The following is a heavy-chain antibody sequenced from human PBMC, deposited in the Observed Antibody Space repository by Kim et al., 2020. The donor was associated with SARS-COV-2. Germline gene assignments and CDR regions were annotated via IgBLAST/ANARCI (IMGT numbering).Heavy chain of an antibody. CDR2: ISGGGVTT. Sequence: GGSLRLSCAASGFTFSNYAMSWVRQAPGKGLEWVSAISGGGVTTYYEDSVKGRFTISRDNSKNTLYLDMISLRVEDTADYYCARDAPSHSSGWYYWGQGT. CDR3: ARDAPSHSSGWYY. D-gene: IGHD6-19*01. J-gene: IGHJ4*02. CDR1: GFTFSNYA. V-gene: IGHV3-23*01.